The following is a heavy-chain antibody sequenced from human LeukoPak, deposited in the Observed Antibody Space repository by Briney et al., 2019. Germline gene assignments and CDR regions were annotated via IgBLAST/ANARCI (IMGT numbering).Heavy chain of an antibody. CDR1: GFTFSSYG. D-gene: IGHD5-18*01. CDR2: IFGGGRT. Sequence: GGSLRLSCAASGFTFSSYGMHWVRQAPGKGLEWVAVIFGGGRTNYADSVKGRFTFSRDNSKNTRSLQMNSLRAEDTAVYYCARVRGNTAMGYFDYWGQGTLVTVSS. V-gene: IGHV3-NL1*01. CDR3: ARVRGNTAMGYFDY. J-gene: IGHJ4*02.